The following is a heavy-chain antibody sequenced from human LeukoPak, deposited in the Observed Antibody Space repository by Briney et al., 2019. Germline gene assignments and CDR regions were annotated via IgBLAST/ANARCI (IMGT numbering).Heavy chain of an antibody. CDR3: ARDYGFYRGLYFFDY. J-gene: IGHJ4*02. CDR1: GYTFTGHY. V-gene: IGHV1-2*02. D-gene: IGHD1-26*01. Sequence: GASVKVSCKASGYTFTGHYIHWVRQAPGQGLEWMGWINPNSGGTRYAQKFQGRVTMTRDTSISTAYMDLSRLRSDDTALYSCARDYGFYRGLYFFDYWGQGTLVSVSS. CDR2: INPNSGGT.